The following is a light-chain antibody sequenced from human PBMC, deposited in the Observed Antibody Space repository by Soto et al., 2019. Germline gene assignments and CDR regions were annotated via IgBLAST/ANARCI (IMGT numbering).Light chain of an antibody. CDR2: AAS. CDR3: QQGSSFPWT. V-gene: IGKV1-12*01. Sequence: DIPMTQSPSSVSASIGDGVTITCRASQDIAGWLAWYQQKPGKAPKLLIYAASSLQRGVSSRFSGSGSGTDFTLTISSLQPEDFATYYCQQGSSFPWTFGPGTKVDI. J-gene: IGKJ3*01. CDR1: QDIAGW.